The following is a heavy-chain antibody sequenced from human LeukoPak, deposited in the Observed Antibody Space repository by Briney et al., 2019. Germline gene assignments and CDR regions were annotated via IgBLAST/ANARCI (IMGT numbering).Heavy chain of an antibody. CDR1: GFIFSSYA. D-gene: IGHD5-18*01. Sequence: GGSLRLSRAASGFIFSSYAMSWVRQAPGKGLEWVSAISGSGGSTYYADSLKGRFTISRDNSKNTLYLQVNSLTAEDTALYYCAKERYSYANGDFDYWGQGTLVTVSS. CDR3: AKERYSYANGDFDY. CDR2: ISGSGGST. V-gene: IGHV3-23*01. J-gene: IGHJ4*02.